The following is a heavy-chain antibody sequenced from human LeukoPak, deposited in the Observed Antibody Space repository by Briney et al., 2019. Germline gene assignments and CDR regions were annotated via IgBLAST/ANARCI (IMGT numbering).Heavy chain of an antibody. CDR2: IYTSGST. J-gene: IGHJ3*02. V-gene: IGHV4-4*07. Sequence: PSETLSLTCAVYGGSFSGYYWSWIRQPAGKGLEWIGRIYTSGSTNYNPSLKSRVTISVDTSKNQFSLKLSSVTAADTAVYYCARDLDSVDAFDIWGQGTMVTVSS. D-gene: IGHD3-16*01. CDR3: ARDLDSVDAFDI. CDR1: GGSFSGYY.